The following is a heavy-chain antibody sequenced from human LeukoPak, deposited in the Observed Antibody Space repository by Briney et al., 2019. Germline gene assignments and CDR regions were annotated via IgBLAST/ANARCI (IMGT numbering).Heavy chain of an antibody. D-gene: IGHD3-10*01. CDR1: GGSISSYY. V-gene: IGHV4-59*01. Sequence: PSETLSLTCTVSGGSISSYYWTWIRQPPGKGLEWIGSLYYSGSTNYNPSLKSRVTMSVDTSKNHFSLKLSSVTAADTAVYYCARGGYYGSGNDFRFDPWGQGTLVTVSS. CDR2: LYYSGST. J-gene: IGHJ5*02. CDR3: ARGGYYGSGNDFRFDP.